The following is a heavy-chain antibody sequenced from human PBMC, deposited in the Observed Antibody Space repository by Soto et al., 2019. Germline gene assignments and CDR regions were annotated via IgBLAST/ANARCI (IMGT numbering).Heavy chain of an antibody. CDR1: GGAFSGYT. V-gene: IGHV1-69*08. J-gene: IGHJ6*02. CDR2: LIPAVGQA. CDR3: EGGAGHTPTGMGD. D-gene: IGHD2-21*01. Sequence: QVLLVQSGAAVKKPGSSMKVSCKASGGAFSGYTCNWVRQAPGQGLEWMGRLIPAVGQANNTQKCKGRLTSTTDEPASTVYKDPSRLTAEETAIDFGEGGAGHTPTGMGDWGQGTMVTVSS.